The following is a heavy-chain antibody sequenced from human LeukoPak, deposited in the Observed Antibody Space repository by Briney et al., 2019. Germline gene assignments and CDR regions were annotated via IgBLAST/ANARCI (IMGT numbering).Heavy chain of an antibody. Sequence: SETLSLACAAYGGSFSGYYWSWIRQPPGKGLEWIGEINHSGSTNYNPSLKSRVTISVDTSKNQFSLKLSSVTAADTAVYYCARRTVTTLGYWGQGTLVTVSS. CDR3: ARRTVTTLGY. D-gene: IGHD4-17*01. CDR1: GGSFSGYY. CDR2: INHSGST. V-gene: IGHV4-34*01. J-gene: IGHJ4*02.